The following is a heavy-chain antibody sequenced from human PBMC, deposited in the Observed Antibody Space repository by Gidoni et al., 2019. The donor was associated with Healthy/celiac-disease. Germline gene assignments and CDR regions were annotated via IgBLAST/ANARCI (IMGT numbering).Heavy chain of an antibody. CDR1: GFPFSRYG. CDR2: ISYDGSNK. Sequence: QVQLVESGGGVVQPGRSLRLSCAASGFPFSRYGMHWVRQGQGTGLEWVAVISYDGSNKYYADSVKGRFTISRDNSKNTLYLQMNSLRAEDTAVYYCARETGRGSGWYDGWGSLVDYWGQGTLVTVSS. CDR3: ARETGRGSGWYDGWGSLVDY. J-gene: IGHJ4*02. D-gene: IGHD6-19*01. V-gene: IGHV3-30*03.